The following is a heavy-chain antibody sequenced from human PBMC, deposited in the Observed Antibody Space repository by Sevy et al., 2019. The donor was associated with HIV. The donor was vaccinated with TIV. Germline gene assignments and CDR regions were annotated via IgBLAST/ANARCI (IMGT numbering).Heavy chain of an antibody. CDR2: IYPGDSDT. J-gene: IGHJ6*02. Sequence: GESLKISCKASGYRFTDYWIGWVRQMPGKGLEWMGIIYPGDSDTTYSPSFQGQVTISVDKSINTAYLQWSSLKASDTAIFYCARGARGTLPSYYYYPMVVWGQGTTVTVSS. CDR3: ARGARGTLPSYYYYPMVV. CDR1: GYRFTDYW. V-gene: IGHV5-51*01. D-gene: IGHD1-1*01.